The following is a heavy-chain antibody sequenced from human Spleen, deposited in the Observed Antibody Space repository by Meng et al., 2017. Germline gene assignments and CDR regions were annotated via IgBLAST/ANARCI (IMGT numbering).Heavy chain of an antibody. CDR2: IYYSGTT. CDR3: AREQSYYDSSGYFVGWIDP. CDR1: GGSISNYY. V-gene: IGHV4-59*01. J-gene: IGHJ5*02. Sequence: SETLSLTCTVSGGSISNYYWTWIRQPPGKGLEWIGYIYYSGTTDYNPPLKSRVTMSVDTSKNQFSLKLRSVTAADTAVYYCAREQSYYDSSGYFVGWIDPWGQGTLVTVSS. D-gene: IGHD3-22*01.